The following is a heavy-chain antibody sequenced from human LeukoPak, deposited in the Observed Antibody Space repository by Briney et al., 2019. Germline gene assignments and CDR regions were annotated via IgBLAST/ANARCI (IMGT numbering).Heavy chain of an antibody. J-gene: IGHJ5*02. Sequence: GGSLRLSCAASGFSFNNYAMSWVRQVPGKGLVWVSRINSDGSSTSYADSVRGRFTISRDNAKNTLYLQMNSLRVEDTAVYYCAGSASHNWFDPWGQGTLVTVSS. CDR1: GFSFNNYA. V-gene: IGHV3-74*01. CDR3: AGSASHNWFDP. D-gene: IGHD2-2*01. CDR2: INSDGSST.